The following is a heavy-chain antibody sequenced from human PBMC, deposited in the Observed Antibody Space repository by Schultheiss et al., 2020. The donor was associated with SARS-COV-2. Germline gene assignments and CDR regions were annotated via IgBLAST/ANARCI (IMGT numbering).Heavy chain of an antibody. D-gene: IGHD3-22*01. V-gene: IGHV4-59*08. J-gene: IGHJ4*02. Sequence: SETLSLTCTVSGGSLSSDFWSWIRQPPGKGLEWIGDIYYTGGTNYNPSLKSRVTISVDTSKNQFSLKLTSATAADTAVYYCARFGYYYSDSSGFDYWGQGTLVTVSS. CDR1: GGSLSSDF. CDR3: ARFGYYYSDSSGFDY. CDR2: IYYTGGT.